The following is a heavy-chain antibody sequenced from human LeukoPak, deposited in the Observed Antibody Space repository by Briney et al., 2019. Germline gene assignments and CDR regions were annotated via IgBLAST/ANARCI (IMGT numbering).Heavy chain of an antibody. V-gene: IGHV1-69*13. D-gene: IGHD5/OR15-5a*01. CDR2: IIPIFGTA. J-gene: IGHJ6*04. CDR3: ARSLKEIYHYYMDV. Sequence: SVKVSCKASGGTFSSYAISWVRQAPGQGLEWMGGIIPIFGTASYAQKFQGRVTITADESTSTAYMELSSLRSDDTAVYYCARSLKEIYHYYMDVWGKGTTVTISS. CDR1: GGTFSSYA.